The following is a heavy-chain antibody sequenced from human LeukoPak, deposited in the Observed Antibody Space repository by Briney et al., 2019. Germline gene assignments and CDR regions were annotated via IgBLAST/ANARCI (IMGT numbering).Heavy chain of an antibody. CDR1: GFTFSSYE. CDR2: ISSSGSTI. D-gene: IGHD1-26*01. Sequence: GGSLRLSCAASGFTFSSYEMNWVRQAPGKGLEWVSYISSSGSTIYYADSVKGRFTISRDNAKNSLYLQMNSLRAADTAVYYCAREAWGSYLRYFDYWGQGTLVTVSS. J-gene: IGHJ4*02. V-gene: IGHV3-48*03. CDR3: AREAWGSYLRYFDY.